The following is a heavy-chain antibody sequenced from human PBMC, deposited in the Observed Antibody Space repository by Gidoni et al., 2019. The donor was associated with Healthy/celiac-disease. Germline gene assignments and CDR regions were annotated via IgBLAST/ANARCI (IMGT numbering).Heavy chain of an antibody. CDR2: SSWDGGST. CDR1: GFTFAAYS. V-gene: IGHV3-43*01. D-gene: IGHD2-21*02. J-gene: IGHJ6*02. Sequence: EVQLVESGGVVVQPGGSLRPSCAASGFTFAAYSMHWVRQAPGKGLELVSLSSWDGGSTYYADSVKGRFTISRDNSKNSLYLQMNSLRTEDTALYYCAKDIGCGGDCYGIKYYYYGMDVWGQGTTVTVSS. CDR3: AKDIGCGGDCYGIKYYYYGMDV.